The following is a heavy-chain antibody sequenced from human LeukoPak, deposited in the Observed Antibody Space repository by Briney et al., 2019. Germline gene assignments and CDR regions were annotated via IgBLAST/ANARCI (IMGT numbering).Heavy chain of an antibody. CDR2: ISGSSRHK. CDR1: GLTLSSYT. Sequence: GGSLRLSCGASGLTLSSYTMNWVRQHPGRGLEWVSSISGSSRHKYYADAVKGRFTISRDNAKNSLYLQLNSLSAEDTAVYYCARTASFAAGYYIDYWGQGTLVTVSS. J-gene: IGHJ4*02. CDR3: ARTASFAAGYYIDY. V-gene: IGHV3-21*01. D-gene: IGHD6-13*01.